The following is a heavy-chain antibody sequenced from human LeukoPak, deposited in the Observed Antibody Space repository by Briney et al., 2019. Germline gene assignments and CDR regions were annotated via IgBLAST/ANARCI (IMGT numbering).Heavy chain of an antibody. CDR3: AHSVGPGSKWELLSY. CDR2: IYWDDDK. J-gene: IGHJ4*02. Sequence: SGPTLVKPTQTLTLTCTFSGFSLSTNGVGVGWIRQPPGKTLEWLALIYWDDDKRYSPSLKSRLTITKDTSKNQVVLTMTNIDPVDTATYYCAHSVGPGSKWELLSYWGQGTLVTVSS. V-gene: IGHV2-5*02. D-gene: IGHD1-26*01. CDR1: GFSLSTNGVG.